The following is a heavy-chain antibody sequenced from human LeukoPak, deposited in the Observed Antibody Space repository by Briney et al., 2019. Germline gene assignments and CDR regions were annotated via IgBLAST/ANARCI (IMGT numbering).Heavy chain of an antibody. Sequence: SETLSLTCTVSGGSISSYYWSCIRQPPGKGLEWIGYIYYSGSTNYNPSLKSRVTISVDTSKNQFSLKLSSVTAADTAVYYCAREGESGGLDYWGQGTLVTVSS. D-gene: IGHD3-16*01. J-gene: IGHJ4*02. CDR3: AREGESGGLDY. V-gene: IGHV4-59*01. CDR1: GGSISSYY. CDR2: IYYSGST.